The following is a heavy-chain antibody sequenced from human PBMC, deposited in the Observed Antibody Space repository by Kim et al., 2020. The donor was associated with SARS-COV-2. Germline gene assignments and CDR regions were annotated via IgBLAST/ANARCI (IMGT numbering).Heavy chain of an antibody. CDR2: INHSGST. Sequence: SETLSLTCAVYGGSFSGYYWSWIRQPPGKGLEWIREINHSGSTNYNPSLKSRVTISVDTSKNQFSLKLSSVTAADTAVYYCARGLRYDYVWGSYRSDYYYGMDVWGQGTTVTVSS. CDR1: GGSFSGYY. CDR3: ARGLRYDYVWGSYRSDYYYGMDV. V-gene: IGHV4-34*01. D-gene: IGHD3-16*02. J-gene: IGHJ6*02.